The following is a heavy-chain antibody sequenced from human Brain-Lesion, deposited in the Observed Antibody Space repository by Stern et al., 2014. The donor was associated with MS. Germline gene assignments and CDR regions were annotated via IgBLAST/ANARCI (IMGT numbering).Heavy chain of an antibody. CDR3: ASSPATPSGYDRFDY. CDR1: GYLFDDYW. V-gene: IGHV5-51*03. J-gene: IGHJ4*02. Sequence: EVQLVQSGAEVKKPGESLKISCEASGYLFDDYWIGWVRQMSGRGLELVAIIFPRDSNTRYSPSVQGQVTISADKSISTAYLQWSGLKAWDPAMYYCASSPATPSGYDRFDYWGQGALVTVSS. CDR2: IFPRDSNT. D-gene: IGHD5-12*01.